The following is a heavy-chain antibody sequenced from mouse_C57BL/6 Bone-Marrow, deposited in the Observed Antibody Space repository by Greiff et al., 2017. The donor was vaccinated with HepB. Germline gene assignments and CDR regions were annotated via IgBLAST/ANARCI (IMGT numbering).Heavy chain of an antibody. CDR3: ERERYDDFNYFDY. J-gene: IGHJ2*01. CDR2: IDPGDGDT. Sequence: QVQLQQSGPELVKPGASVKISCKASGYAFSSSWMNWVKQRPGKGLEWIGRIDPGDGDTNYNGKVKGKATLTADKSSSTAYMQLSSLTSEDSAVYFWERERYDDFNYFDYWGQGTTLTVSS. V-gene: IGHV1-82*01. D-gene: IGHD2-13*01. CDR1: GYAFSSSW.